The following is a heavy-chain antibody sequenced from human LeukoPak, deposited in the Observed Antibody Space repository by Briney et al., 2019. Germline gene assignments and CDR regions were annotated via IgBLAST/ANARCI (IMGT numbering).Heavy chain of an antibody. D-gene: IGHD1-1*01. CDR3: ARDCDWNDLTCFDY. CDR2: ISAYNGNT. CDR1: GYTFTSYG. Sequence: GASVKVSCKASGYTFTSYGISWVRQAPGQGLEWMGWISAYNGNTNYAQKLQGRVTMTTDTSTSTAYMELRSLRSDDTAVYYCARDCDWNDLTCFDYWGQGTLVTVSS. V-gene: IGHV1-18*01. J-gene: IGHJ4*02.